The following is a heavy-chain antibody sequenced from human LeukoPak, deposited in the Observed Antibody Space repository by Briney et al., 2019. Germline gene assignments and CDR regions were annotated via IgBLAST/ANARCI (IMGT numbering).Heavy chain of an antibody. CDR1: GGSISSSC. Sequence: PSETLSLTCTVSGGSISSSCWSWIRQPPGKGLEWIGYIYYSGSTNYNPSLKSRVTISVDTSKNQFSLKLSSVTAADTAVYYCARGGCSSTSCYPPHWFDPWGQGTLVTVSS. V-gene: IGHV4-59*01. CDR3: ARGGCSSTSCYPPHWFDP. CDR2: IYYSGST. J-gene: IGHJ5*02. D-gene: IGHD2-2*01.